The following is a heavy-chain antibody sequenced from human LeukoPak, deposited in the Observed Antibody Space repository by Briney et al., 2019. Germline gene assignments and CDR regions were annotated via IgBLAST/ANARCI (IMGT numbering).Heavy chain of an antibody. V-gene: IGHV3-23*01. CDR2: IRGSGGTT. Sequence: GGSLRLSCAASKFTFSSYVMSWVRQAPGKGLEWVAGIRGSGGTTYYADSVMGRFTISRDNSKDTLFLQMNSLRAEDTGMYYCAKGAGGSYGLYYFDYWGQGALVAVSS. CDR1: KFTFSSYV. J-gene: IGHJ4*02. CDR3: AKGAGGSYGLYYFDY. D-gene: IGHD3-10*01.